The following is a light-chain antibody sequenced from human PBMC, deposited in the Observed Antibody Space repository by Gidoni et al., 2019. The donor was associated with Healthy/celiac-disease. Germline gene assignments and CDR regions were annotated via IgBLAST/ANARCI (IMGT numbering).Light chain of an antibody. CDR1: SSDVGGYNY. J-gene: IGLJ2*01. CDR2: EVS. Sequence: QSALTQPASVSWSPGQSITISCTGNSSDVGGYNYVSWYQQHTGKAPKLMSYEVSNRPSGVSNRFSGSKSGNTASLTISGLQAEDEADYYCSSYTSSSTLEGVFGGWTKLTVL. V-gene: IGLV2-14*01. CDR3: SSYTSSSTLEGV.